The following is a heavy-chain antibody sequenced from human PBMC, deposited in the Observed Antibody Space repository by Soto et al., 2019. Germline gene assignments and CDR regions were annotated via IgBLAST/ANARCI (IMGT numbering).Heavy chain of an antibody. V-gene: IGHV1-3*01. Sequence: ASVKVSCKASGYTFTSYAMHWVRQAPGQRLEWMGWINAGNGNTKYSQKFQGRVTITRDTSASTAYMELSSLRSEDTAVYYCARDPDYYDLLDYWGQGTLVTVSS. CDR1: GYTFTSYA. CDR3: ARDPDYYDLLDY. D-gene: IGHD3-22*01. CDR2: INAGNGNT. J-gene: IGHJ4*02.